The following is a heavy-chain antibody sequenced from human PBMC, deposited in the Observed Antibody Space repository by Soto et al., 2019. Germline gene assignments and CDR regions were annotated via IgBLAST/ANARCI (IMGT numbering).Heavy chain of an antibody. CDR2: TYYRSKWYN. CDR1: GDSVSSNSVA. Sequence: PSQTLSLTCAISGDSVSSNSVAWNWIRQSPSRGLEWLGRTYYRSKWYNDYAVSVKSRITINPDTSKNQFSLQLNSVTPWYTAVYYCAREHILVAYNWLDPWGQGTLVTVSS. J-gene: IGHJ5*02. V-gene: IGHV6-1*01. CDR3: AREHILVAYNWLDP. D-gene: IGHD3-22*01.